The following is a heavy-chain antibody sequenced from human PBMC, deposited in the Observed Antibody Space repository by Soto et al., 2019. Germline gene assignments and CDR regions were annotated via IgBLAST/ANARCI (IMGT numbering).Heavy chain of an antibody. Sequence: GGSLRLSCAASGFVFSSYGMHWVRQAPGKGLEWVAIISFDESDGSYADSVKGRFTISRDNSKNTLYLQMNSLRAEDTAVYYCARERMVRGAMRVCFGMDVWGQGTTVTSP. CDR3: ARERMVRGAMRVCFGMDV. V-gene: IGHV3-30*03. J-gene: IGHJ6*02. D-gene: IGHD3-10*01. CDR2: ISFDESDG. CDR1: GFVFSSYG.